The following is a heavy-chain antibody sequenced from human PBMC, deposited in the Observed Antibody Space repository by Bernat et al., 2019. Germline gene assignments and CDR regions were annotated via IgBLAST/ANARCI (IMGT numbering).Heavy chain of an antibody. Sequence: QVQLVQSGAEVKKPGASVKVSCKASGYTFTSYYMHWVRQAPGQGLEWMGIINPSGGSTSYAQKFQGRVTMTRDTSTSTVYMELSSLRSEDTAVYYCARGRDRHKGAQWLVRRSVDYWGQGTLVTVSS. CDR1: GYTFTSYY. J-gene: IGHJ4*02. CDR3: ARGRDRHKGAQWLVRRSVDY. D-gene: IGHD6-19*01. V-gene: IGHV1-46*01. CDR2: INPSGGST.